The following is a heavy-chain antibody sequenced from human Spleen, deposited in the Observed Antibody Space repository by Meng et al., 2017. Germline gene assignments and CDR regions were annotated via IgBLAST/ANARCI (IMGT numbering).Heavy chain of an antibody. CDR2: ITNSGRTI. J-gene: IGHJ4*02. Sequence: GESLKISCAASGFTFSSYDMNWVRQAPGKGLEWIAYITNSGRTIYYADSVKGRFTISRDNAKNSLSLQMNSLRGEDTALYYCARDRGLWDIYDSSGYYSGSTFDYWGQGTLVTVSS. D-gene: IGHD3-22*01. CDR1: GFTFSSYD. CDR3: ARDRGLWDIYDSSGYYSGSTFDY. V-gene: IGHV3-48*03.